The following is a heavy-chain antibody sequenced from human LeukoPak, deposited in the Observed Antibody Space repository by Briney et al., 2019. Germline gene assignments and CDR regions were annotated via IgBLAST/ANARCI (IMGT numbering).Heavy chain of an antibody. D-gene: IGHD2-2*01. CDR3: ARGEYQLDY. J-gene: IGHJ4*02. CDR1: GGSISSYY. Sequence: SETLSLTCTVAGGSISSYYWSWIRQPPGKGLEWIGYIYYSGSTNYNPSLKSRVTMSVDTSKNQFSLKLSSVTAADTAVYYCARGEYQLDYWGQGTLVTVSS. V-gene: IGHV4-59*01. CDR2: IYYSGST.